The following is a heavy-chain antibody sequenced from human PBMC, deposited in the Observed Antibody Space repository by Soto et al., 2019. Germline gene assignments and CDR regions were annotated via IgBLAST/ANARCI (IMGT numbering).Heavy chain of an antibody. CDR2: VCYGGT. CDR1: GRSMSSIY. CDR3: ASYSLALYFES. J-gene: IGHJ4*02. D-gene: IGHD3-16*01. V-gene: IGHV4-59*01. Sequence: PSETLSLTCSVSGRSMSSIYWSWIRQSPDKGLEWLGYVCYGGTDYNPSLGGRVSMSVATSESQFSLKLTSVTVADTPVYYCASYSLALYFESWGPGILVTVSS.